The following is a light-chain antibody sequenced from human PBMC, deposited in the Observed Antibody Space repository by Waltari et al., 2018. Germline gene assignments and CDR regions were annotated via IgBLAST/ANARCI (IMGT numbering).Light chain of an antibody. CDR2: GAS. J-gene: IGKJ1*01. V-gene: IGKV1-12*01. Sequence: DIQMTQSPSCVSASVGDRGTITCRASQGISSSLAWYQQKPGKAPELLIYGASRLQGGVPLRFSGSGSGTEFTLTITSLQPEDFATYYCQQADSFPWTFGQGTKVDIK. CDR1: QGISSS. CDR3: QQADSFPWT.